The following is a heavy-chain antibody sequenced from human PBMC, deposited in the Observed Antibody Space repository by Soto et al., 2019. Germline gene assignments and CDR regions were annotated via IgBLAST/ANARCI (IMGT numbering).Heavy chain of an antibody. V-gene: IGHV4-59*01. CDR2: IYYSGST. CDR3: ARSPNYDILTDSQRGWFYP. CDR1: GGSISSYY. D-gene: IGHD3-9*01. J-gene: IGHJ5*02. Sequence: SETLSLTCTVSGGSISSYYWSWIRQPPGKGLEWIGYIYYSGSTNYNPSLKSRVTISVDTSKNQFSLKLSSVTAADTAVYYCARSPNYDILTDSQRGWFYPWGQGTLVTVSS.